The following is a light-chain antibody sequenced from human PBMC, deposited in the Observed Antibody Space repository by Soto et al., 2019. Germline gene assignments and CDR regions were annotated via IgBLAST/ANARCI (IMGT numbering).Light chain of an antibody. Sequence: QSVLTQPASVSGSPGQSNTISCTGTSSDVGGYNYVSWFQQHPGKAPKLKIYEVSNRPSGVSNRFSGSKSGYTASLTISELQAEDEADYYCTSFTSSSTWVFGGGTKVTVL. CDR3: TSFTSSSTWV. J-gene: IGLJ3*02. CDR1: SSDVGGYNY. V-gene: IGLV2-14*03. CDR2: EVS.